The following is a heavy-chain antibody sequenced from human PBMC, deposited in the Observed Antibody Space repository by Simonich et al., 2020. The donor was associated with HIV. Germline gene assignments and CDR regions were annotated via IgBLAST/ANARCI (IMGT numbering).Heavy chain of an antibody. D-gene: IGHD3-10*01. CDR3: ARRLLWFGESSYYFDY. V-gene: IGHV1-18*01. J-gene: IGHJ4*02. CDR2: ISTYNDNT. Sequence: QVQLVQSGAEVKKPGASVKVSSKPFGYTFTGFGFIWLRQALGQGFEWMGWISTYNDNTNYAQKFQGRVTMTADTSTNTAYMELRSLRSDDTAVYYCARRLLWFGESSYYFDYWGQGTLVTVSS. CDR1: GYTFTGFG.